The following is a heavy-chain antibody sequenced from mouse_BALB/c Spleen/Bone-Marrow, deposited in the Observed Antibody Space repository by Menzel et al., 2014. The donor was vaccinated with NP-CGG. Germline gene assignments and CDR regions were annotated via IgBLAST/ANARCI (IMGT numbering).Heavy chain of an antibody. D-gene: IGHD1-1*01. CDR1: GYSFTDYT. Sequence: VQLKESGPELVKPGASMKISCKASGYSFTDYTMTWVKQSHGKNLEWIGLINPYNGGTGYNQKFKGKATLTVDKSSSTAYMDLLSLTSEDSAVYYCATYYGSGWYFDVWGAGTTVTVSS. CDR3: ATYYGSGWYFDV. CDR2: INPYNGGT. J-gene: IGHJ1*01. V-gene: IGHV1-26*01.